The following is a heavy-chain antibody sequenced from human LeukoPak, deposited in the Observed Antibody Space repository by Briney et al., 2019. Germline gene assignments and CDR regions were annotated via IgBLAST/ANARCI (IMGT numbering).Heavy chain of an antibody. V-gene: IGHV3-11*04. Sequence: GGSLRLSCAASGFTFSDYYMSWIRQAPGKGLEWVSYISSSGSTIYYADSVKGRFTISRDNAKNSLYLQMNSLRAEDTAAYYCARDGVPFWSGYYKAYYYMDVWGKGTTVTVSS. CDR1: GFTFSDYY. CDR3: ARDGVPFWSGYYKAYYYMDV. CDR2: ISSSGSTI. J-gene: IGHJ6*03. D-gene: IGHD3-3*01.